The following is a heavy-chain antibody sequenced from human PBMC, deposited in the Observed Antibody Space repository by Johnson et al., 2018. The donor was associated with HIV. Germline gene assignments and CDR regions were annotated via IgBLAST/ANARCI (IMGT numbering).Heavy chain of an antibody. CDR3: ARSLTQGQLVPLDAFDI. V-gene: IGHV3-30*04. CDR2: VSYDASNK. CDR1: AFSFSGYA. D-gene: IGHD1-1*01. J-gene: IGHJ3*02. Sequence: QVQLVESGGGVVQPGRSLRLSCTSAFSFSGYAMHWVRQAPGKGLEWVAVVSYDASNKYYADSVKGRFTISRDNSKNTVFLQMDSLRGEDTADYYCARSLTQGQLVPLDAFDIWGQGTMVTVSS.